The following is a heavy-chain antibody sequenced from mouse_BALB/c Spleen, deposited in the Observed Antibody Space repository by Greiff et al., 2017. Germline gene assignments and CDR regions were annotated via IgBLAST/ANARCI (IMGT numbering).Heavy chain of an antibody. V-gene: IGHV7-3*02. Sequence: EVQLVESGGGLVKPGGSLRLSCATSGFTFTDYYMSWVRQPPGKALEWLGFIRNKANGYTTEYSASVKGRFTISRDNSQSILYLQMNTLRAEDSATYYCARDKYGNYEGCAYWGQGTLVTVSA. D-gene: IGHD2-10*02. CDR2: IRNKANGYTT. J-gene: IGHJ3*01. CDR1: GFTFTDYY. CDR3: ARDKYGNYEGCAY.